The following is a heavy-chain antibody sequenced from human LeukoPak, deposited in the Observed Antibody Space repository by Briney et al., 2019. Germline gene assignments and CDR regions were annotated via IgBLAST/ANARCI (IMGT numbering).Heavy chain of an antibody. CDR2: INPNSGGT. CDR3: AKDPRNILTGDYDAFDV. V-gene: IGHV1-2*02. Sequence: GASVKVSCKASGYTFTGYYMHRVRQAPGQGLEWMGWINPNSGGTNYAQKFQGRLTMTTDTSTSTVYMELSTLRSDDTAVYFCAKDPRNILTGDYDAFDVWGQGTMVTVSS. CDR1: GYTFTGYY. J-gene: IGHJ3*01. D-gene: IGHD3-9*01.